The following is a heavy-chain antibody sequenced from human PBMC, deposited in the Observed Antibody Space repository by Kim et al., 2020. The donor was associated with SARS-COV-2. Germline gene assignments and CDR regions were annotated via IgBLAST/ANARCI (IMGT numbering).Heavy chain of an antibody. CDR1: GDSVSSNSAA. Sequence: SQTLSLTCAISGDSVSSNSAAWNWIRQSPSRGLEWLGRTYYRSKWYNEYALSVKSRITINPDTSKNQFSLQLNSVNPEDTAVYYCVGGGGWNTWGQGTLVTVSS. J-gene: IGHJ5*02. V-gene: IGHV6-1*01. D-gene: IGHD6-19*01. CDR2: TYYRSKWYN. CDR3: VGGGGWNT.